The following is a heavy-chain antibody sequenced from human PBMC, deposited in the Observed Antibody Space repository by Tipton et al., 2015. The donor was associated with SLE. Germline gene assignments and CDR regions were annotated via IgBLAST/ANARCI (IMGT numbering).Heavy chain of an antibody. CDR3: ARGTYYYDSSGYYSDY. J-gene: IGHJ4*02. Sequence: QSGAEVKKPGSSVKVSCKASGGTFSSYAISWVRQAPGQGLEWMGRIIPILGIANYAQKFQGRVTITADKSTSTAYMELSSLRSEDTAVYYCARGTYYYDSSGYYSDYWGQGTLVTVSS. V-gene: IGHV1-69*04. CDR1: GGTFSSYA. CDR2: IIPILGIA. D-gene: IGHD3-22*01.